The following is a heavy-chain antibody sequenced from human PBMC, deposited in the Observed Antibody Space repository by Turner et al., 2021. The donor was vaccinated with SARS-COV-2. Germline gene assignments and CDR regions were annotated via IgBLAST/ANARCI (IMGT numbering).Heavy chain of an antibody. V-gene: IGHV3-53*01. J-gene: IGHJ4*02. CDR2: IYSGGST. D-gene: IGHD4-17*01. CDR3: ARDYGDYYFDY. Sequence: EVQLVESGGGLIQPGRSLRLSCSASGFTVSSNYMSWVRQAPGKGLEWVSVIYSGGSTFYADSVKGRFTISRDNTRNTLYLQMNSLRAEDKAVYYCARDYGDYYFDYWGQGTLVTVSS. CDR1: GFTVSSNY.